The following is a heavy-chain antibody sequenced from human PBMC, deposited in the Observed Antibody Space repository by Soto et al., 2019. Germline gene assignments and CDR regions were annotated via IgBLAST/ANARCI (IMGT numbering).Heavy chain of an antibody. CDR1: GFTFSISA. CDR3: AKDLDGYNFGRLGY. D-gene: IGHD1-1*01. V-gene: IGHV3-23*01. CDR2: ISGSGRGT. Sequence: GGSLRLSCAASGFTFSISAMSWLRQAPGKGLEWVSVISGSGRGTNYADSVKGRFTISRDNSKNTLYLQMNSLRAEDTAVYYCAKDLDGYNFGRLGYWGQGXLV. J-gene: IGHJ4*02.